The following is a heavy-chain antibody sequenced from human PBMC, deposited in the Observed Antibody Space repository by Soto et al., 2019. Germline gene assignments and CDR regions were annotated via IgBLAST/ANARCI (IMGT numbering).Heavy chain of an antibody. CDR3: ARHPRGITGTTARFDP. V-gene: IGHV4-39*01. J-gene: IGHJ5*02. D-gene: IGHD1-7*01. Sequence: SETLSLTCTVSGGSISSSSYYWGWIRQPPGKGLEWIGSIYYSGSTYYNPSLKSRVTISVDTSKNQFSLKLSSVTAADTAVYYCARHPRGITGTTARFDPWGQGTLVTVSS. CDR2: IYYSGST. CDR1: GGSISSSSYY.